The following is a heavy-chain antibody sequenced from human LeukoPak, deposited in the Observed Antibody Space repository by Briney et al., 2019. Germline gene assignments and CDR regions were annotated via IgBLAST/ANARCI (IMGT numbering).Heavy chain of an antibody. D-gene: IGHD1-26*01. CDR3: ARVREAPVGATLGDTEDAFDI. V-gene: IGHV4-38-2*02. CDR2: IYRSGST. CDR1: GYSISSGYY. J-gene: IGHJ3*02. Sequence: SETLSLTCTVSGYSISSGYYWGWIRQPPGKGLEWIGSIYRSGSTYYNPSLKSRVTISVDTSKNQFSLKLSSVTAADTAVYYCARVREAPVGATLGDTEDAFDIWGQGTMVTVSS.